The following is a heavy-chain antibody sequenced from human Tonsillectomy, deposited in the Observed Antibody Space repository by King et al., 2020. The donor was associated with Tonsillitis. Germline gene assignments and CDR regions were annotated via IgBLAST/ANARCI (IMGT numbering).Heavy chain of an antibody. CDR3: ARGYYYASVTYYYFYYLYMDV. Sequence: MQLVQSGAEVKKPGSSVKVSCKASGGTFSSSAISWVRQAPGQGLEWMGGIIPISGTTNYAQNFQGRVTITADESTSTGNMVLSRLRSEDTAVYYCARGYYYASVTYYYFYYLYMDVWGKGTAVTVAS. V-gene: IGHV1-69*01. J-gene: IGHJ6*03. CDR1: GGTFSSSA. CDR2: IIPISGTT. D-gene: IGHD3-10*01.